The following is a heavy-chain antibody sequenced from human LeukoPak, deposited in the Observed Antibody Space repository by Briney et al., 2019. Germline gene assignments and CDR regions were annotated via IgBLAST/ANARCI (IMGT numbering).Heavy chain of an antibody. CDR2: INPNSGGT. Sequence: GASVKVSCKASGYTFTGYYMHWVRQAPGQGLEWMGRINPNSGGTNYAQKFQGRVTMTRDTSISTAYMELSRLRSDDTAVYYCARAQYYYGSGSYYTSYYHYGMDVWGQGATVTVSS. CDR3: ARAQYYYGSGSYYTSYYHYGMDV. CDR1: GYTFTGYY. D-gene: IGHD3-10*01. V-gene: IGHV1-2*06. J-gene: IGHJ6*02.